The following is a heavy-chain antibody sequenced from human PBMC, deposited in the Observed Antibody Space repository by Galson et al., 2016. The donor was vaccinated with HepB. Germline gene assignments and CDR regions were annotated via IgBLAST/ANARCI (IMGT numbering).Heavy chain of an antibody. J-gene: IGHJ4*02. CDR2: LHGGGDTT. CDR3: VKDDKWNVDY. Sequence: SLRLSCAASGLIFSDAWMSWVRQPPGKGLEWVSGLHGGGDTTYYAESVKGRFTISRDNSKNTLYLQMNNLRAEDTAVYYCVKDDKWNVDYWGQGTLVTVSS. CDR1: GLIFSDAW. D-gene: IGHD1-1*01. V-gene: IGHV3-23*01.